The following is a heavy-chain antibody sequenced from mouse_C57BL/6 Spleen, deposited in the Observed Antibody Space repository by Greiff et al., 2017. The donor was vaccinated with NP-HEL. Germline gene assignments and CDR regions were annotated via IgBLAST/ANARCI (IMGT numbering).Heavy chain of an antibody. CDR1: GFSLTSYA. CDR2: IWTGGGT. Sequence: VQLQESGPGLVAPSQSLSITCTVSGFSLTSYAISWVRQPPGKGLEWLGVIWTGGGTNYNSALKSRLSISKDNSKSHVFLKMNSLQTDDTARYYCARAYGSSSSKAMDYWGQGTSVTVSS. CDR3: ARAYGSSSSKAMDY. D-gene: IGHD1-1*01. V-gene: IGHV2-9-1*01. J-gene: IGHJ4*01.